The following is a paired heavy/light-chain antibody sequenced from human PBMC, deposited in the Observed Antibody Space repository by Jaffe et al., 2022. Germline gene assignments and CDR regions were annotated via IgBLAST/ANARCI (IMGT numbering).Light chain of an antibody. CDR3: QQRSNWPQYT. CDR1: QSVSSY. Sequence: EIVLTQSPATLSLSPGERATLSCRASQSVSSYLAWYQQKPGQAPRLLIYDASNRATGIPARFSGSGSGTDFTLTISSLEPEDFAVYYCQQRSNWPQYTFGQGTKLEIK. CDR2: DAS. V-gene: IGKV3-11*01. J-gene: IGKJ2*01.
Heavy chain of an antibody. CDR1: GFTFSSYE. V-gene: IGHV3-48*03. J-gene: IGHJ4*02. CDR3: ARDPGAERPTMVRGVISGYFDY. CDR2: ISSSGSTI. Sequence: EVQLVESGGGLVQPGGSLRLSCAASGFTFSSYEMNWVRQAPGKGLEWVSYISSSGSTIYYADSVKGRFTISRDNAKNSLYLQMNSLRAEDTAVYYCARDPGAERPTMVRGVISGYFDYWGQGTLVTVSS. D-gene: IGHD3-10*01.